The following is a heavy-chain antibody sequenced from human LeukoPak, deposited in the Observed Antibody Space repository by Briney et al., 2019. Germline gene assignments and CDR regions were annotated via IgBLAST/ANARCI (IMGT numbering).Heavy chain of an antibody. V-gene: IGHV3-9*01. CDR3: AKDTRSRGGYYYYYMDV. D-gene: IGHD3-10*01. Sequence: GGSPRLSCAASGFTFDDYAMHWVRQAPGKGLEWVSGISWNSGSIGYADSVKGRFTISRDNAKNSLYLQMNSLRAEDTALYYCAKDTRSRGGYYYYYMDVWGKGTTVTVSS. CDR2: ISWNSGSI. CDR1: GFTFDDYA. J-gene: IGHJ6*03.